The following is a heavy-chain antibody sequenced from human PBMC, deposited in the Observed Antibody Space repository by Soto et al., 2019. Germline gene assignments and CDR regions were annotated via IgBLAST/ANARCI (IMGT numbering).Heavy chain of an antibody. D-gene: IGHD2-21*02. Sequence: QVQLVQSGAEVRKPGSSVEVSCMASGSTVSSYTVNWVRQAPGQGLEWIGRIIPVLGVTHYARRFQGRVTITADRSRKTAYMELTSLTSEYTAVYYCARRRYCGVDCYNKFYYGMDVWGQGTTVTVSS. CDR2: IIPVLGVT. J-gene: IGHJ6*02. CDR3: ARRRYCGVDCYNKFYYGMDV. V-gene: IGHV1-69*02. CDR1: GSTVSSYT.